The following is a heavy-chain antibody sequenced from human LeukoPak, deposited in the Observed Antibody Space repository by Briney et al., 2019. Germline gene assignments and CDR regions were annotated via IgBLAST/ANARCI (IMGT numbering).Heavy chain of an antibody. Sequence: GGSLRLSCAASGFTFSSYAMHWVRQAPGKGLEWAVVISYDGSNKFYADSVKGRFTISRDNSKNTLFLQMNSLRAEDTAVYYCARENWSIDYWGQGTLVTVSS. CDR3: ARENWSIDY. V-gene: IGHV3-30*07. CDR1: GFTFSSYA. CDR2: ISYDGSNK. D-gene: IGHD1-1*01. J-gene: IGHJ4*02.